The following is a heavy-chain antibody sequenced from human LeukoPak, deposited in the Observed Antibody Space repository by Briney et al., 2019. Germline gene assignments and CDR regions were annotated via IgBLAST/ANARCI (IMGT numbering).Heavy chain of an antibody. Sequence: SETLSLTCTVSGGSISSSSYYWGWIRQPPGKGLEWIGYIYYSGSTYYNPSLKSRVTISVDTPKNQFSLKLSSVTAADTAVYYCARDINYYDSSGYSLGYWGQGTLDTVSS. CDR3: ARDINYYDSSGYSLGY. D-gene: IGHD3-22*01. J-gene: IGHJ4*02. CDR1: GGSISSSSYY. V-gene: IGHV4-31*03. CDR2: IYYSGST.